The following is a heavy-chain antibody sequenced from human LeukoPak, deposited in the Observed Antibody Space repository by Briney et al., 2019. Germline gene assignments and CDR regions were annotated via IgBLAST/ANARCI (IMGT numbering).Heavy chain of an antibody. CDR3: ARYSYGGYYFDY. CDR1: GDSINNNY. D-gene: IGHD5-18*01. V-gene: IGHV4-59*01. J-gene: IGHJ4*02. Sequence: SETLSLTCTVSGDSINNNYWSWIRQPPGKGLEWIGYIYNSGSTKYNPSLKSRVTISVDTSKNLSSLKLTSVTAADTAVYYCARYSYGGYYFDYWGQGTLVTVSS. CDR2: IYNSGST.